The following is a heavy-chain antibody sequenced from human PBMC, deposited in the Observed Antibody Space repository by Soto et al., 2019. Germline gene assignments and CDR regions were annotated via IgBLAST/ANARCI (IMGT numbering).Heavy chain of an antibody. Sequence: EVQLVESGGGLVKPGGSLRLSCAASGFTFSSYSMNWVRQAPGKGLEWVSSISSSSSYIYYADSVKGRFTISRDNAKNSLYLQMNSLRAEDTAVYYCARDSSSWYGNHDYWGQGTLVTVSS. CDR2: ISSSSSYI. J-gene: IGHJ4*02. CDR1: GFTFSSYS. CDR3: ARDSSSWYGNHDY. V-gene: IGHV3-21*01. D-gene: IGHD6-13*01.